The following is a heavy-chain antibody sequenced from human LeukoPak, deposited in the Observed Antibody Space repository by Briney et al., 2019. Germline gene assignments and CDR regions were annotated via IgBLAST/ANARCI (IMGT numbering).Heavy chain of an antibody. Sequence: GGSLRLSCAASGFNFANHAMSWVRQTAGKGLEWVSVISGGGDITYYADSVKGRFTISRDNSKDTLFLQMHSLRPGDTAVYYCVREDTPATANYWGQGTLVTISS. J-gene: IGHJ4*02. D-gene: IGHD2-21*02. V-gene: IGHV3-23*01. CDR2: ISGGGDIT. CDR3: VREDTPATANY. CDR1: GFNFANHA.